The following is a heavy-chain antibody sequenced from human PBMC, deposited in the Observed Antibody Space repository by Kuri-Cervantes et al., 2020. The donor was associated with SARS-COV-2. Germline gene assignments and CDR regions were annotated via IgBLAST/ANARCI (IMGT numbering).Heavy chain of an antibody. D-gene: IGHD5-18*01. CDR2: IWYDGSNK. J-gene: IGHJ4*02. CDR3: ALRGGYSYGYYFDY. V-gene: IGHV3-30*02. CDR1: GFTFSSYG. Sequence: GESPKISCAASGFTFSSYGMHWVRQAPGKGLEWVAVIWYDGSNKYYADSVKGRFTISRDNSKNTLYLQMNSLRAEDTAVYYCALRGGYSYGYYFDYWGQGTLVTVSS.